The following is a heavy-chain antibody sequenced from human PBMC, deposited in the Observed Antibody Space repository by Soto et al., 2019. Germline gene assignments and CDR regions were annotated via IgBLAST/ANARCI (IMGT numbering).Heavy chain of an antibody. J-gene: IGHJ4*02. CDR3: ARDLSREYCTNGVCYIGNDY. V-gene: IGHV3-48*01. CDR1: GFTFSSYS. Sequence: PGGSLRLSCAASGFTFSSYSMNWVRQAPGKGLEWVSYISSSSSTIYYADSVKGRFTISRDNAKNSLYLQMNSLRAEDTAVYYCARDLSREYCTNGVCYIGNDYWGQGTLVTVSS. D-gene: IGHD2-8*01. CDR2: ISSSSSTI.